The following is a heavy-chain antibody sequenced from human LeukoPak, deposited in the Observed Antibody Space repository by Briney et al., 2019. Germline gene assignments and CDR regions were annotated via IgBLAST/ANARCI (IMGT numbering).Heavy chain of an antibody. Sequence: GGSLRLSCAASGFTFSSYGMHWVRQAPGKGLEWVAVISYDGSNKYYADSVKGRFTISRDNSKNTLYLQMNSLRAEDTAVYYCAKTPYYDSSGFAVDIWGQGTMVTVSS. CDR2: ISYDGSNK. CDR3: AKTPYYDSSGFAVDI. V-gene: IGHV3-30*18. J-gene: IGHJ3*02. CDR1: GFTFSSYG. D-gene: IGHD3-22*01.